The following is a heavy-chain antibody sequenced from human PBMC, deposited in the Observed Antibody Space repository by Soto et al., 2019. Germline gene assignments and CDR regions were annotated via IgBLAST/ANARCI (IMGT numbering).Heavy chain of an antibody. CDR2: ISDDSSYI. D-gene: IGHD3-16*01. CDR3: VTPYYFNH. CDR1: GFMFSAYT. V-gene: IGHV3-21*06. Sequence: PGGSLRLSCAASGFMFSAYTMNWVRQAPGKGLEWLSSISDDSSYIDYADSLRGRFTVSRDNARNSLYLQIDSLGVEDTAVYYCVTPYYFNHWGPGTLVTVSS. J-gene: IGHJ1*01.